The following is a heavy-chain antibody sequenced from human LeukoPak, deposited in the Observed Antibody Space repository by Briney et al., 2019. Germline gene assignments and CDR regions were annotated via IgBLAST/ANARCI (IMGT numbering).Heavy chain of an antibody. D-gene: IGHD3-22*01. CDR1: GYTFTSYG. CDR3: ARDSPYDSSGYYYYYYYYGMDV. V-gene: IGHV1-18*01. CDR2: ISAYNGNT. J-gene: IGHJ6*02. Sequence: ASVKVSCKASGYTFTSYGISWVRQAPGQGLEWMGWISAYNGNTNYAQKLQGRVTMTTDTSTSTAYMELRSQRSDDTAVYYCARDSPYDSSGYYYYYYYYGMDVWGQGTTVTVSS.